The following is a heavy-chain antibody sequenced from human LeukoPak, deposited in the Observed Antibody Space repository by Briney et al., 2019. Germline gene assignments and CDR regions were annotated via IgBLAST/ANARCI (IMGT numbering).Heavy chain of an antibody. V-gene: IGHV3-21*01. D-gene: IGHD1-26*01. Sequence: PGGSLRLSCAASGFTFSGYSMNWVRQAPGKGLEWVSSISSSSSYIYYADSVKGRFTISRDNAKNSLYLQMNSLRAEDTAVYYCARGLVGATSRAFDIWGQGTMVTVSS. J-gene: IGHJ3*02. CDR3: ARGLVGATSRAFDI. CDR1: GFTFSGYS. CDR2: ISSSSSYI.